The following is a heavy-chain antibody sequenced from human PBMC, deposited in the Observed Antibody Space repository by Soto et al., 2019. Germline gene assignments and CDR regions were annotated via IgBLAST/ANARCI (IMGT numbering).Heavy chain of an antibody. J-gene: IGHJ6*02. Sequence: SETLSLTCAVSGGSISSSNWWCWVRQPPGKGLEWIGEIYHSGSTNYNPSLKSRVTISVDKSKNQFSLKLSSVTAADTAVYYCARVNKFLVAPPSYYYGMDVWGQGTTVTVSS. CDR2: IYHSGST. CDR1: GGSISSSNW. V-gene: IGHV4-4*02. CDR3: ARVNKFLVAPPSYYYGMDV. D-gene: IGHD2-15*01.